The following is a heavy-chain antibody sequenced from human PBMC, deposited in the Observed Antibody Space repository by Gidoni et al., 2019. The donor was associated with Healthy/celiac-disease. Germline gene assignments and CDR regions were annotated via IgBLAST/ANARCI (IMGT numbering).Heavy chain of an antibody. V-gene: IGHV4-34*01. Sequence: QVQLQQWGAGLLKPSETLSLTCAVYGGSFSGYYWSWIRQPPGKGLEWIGEINHSGSTNYNPSLKSRVTISVDTSKNQFSLKLSSVTAADTAVYYCARVFGYVSRGKFDYWGQGTLVTVSS. CDR2: INHSGST. CDR3: ARVFGYVSRGKFDY. J-gene: IGHJ4*02. D-gene: IGHD5-12*01. CDR1: GGSFSGYY.